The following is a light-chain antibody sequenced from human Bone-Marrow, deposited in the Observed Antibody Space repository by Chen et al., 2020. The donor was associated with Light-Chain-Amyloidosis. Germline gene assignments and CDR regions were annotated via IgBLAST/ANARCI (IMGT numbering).Light chain of an antibody. Sequence: QSALTQPASVSGSPGQSITISCTGTSSDVGGYNYVSWFHQHPGKAPKLMIYDVSHRPSGVSNRFSGSKSGNTASLTISGLQADDEADYYCSSYTVISSYVFGTGTKVIVL. V-gene: IGLV2-14*03. CDR3: SSYTVISSYV. CDR2: DVS. CDR1: SSDVGGYNY. J-gene: IGLJ1*01.